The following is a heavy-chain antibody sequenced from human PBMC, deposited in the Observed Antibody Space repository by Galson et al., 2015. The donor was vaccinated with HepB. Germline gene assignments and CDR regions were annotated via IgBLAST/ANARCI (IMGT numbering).Heavy chain of an antibody. CDR2: IYYSGST. D-gene: IGHD3-3*01. J-gene: IGHJ5*02. CDR1: GGSISSYY. CDR3: ARLLYYDFWSGYYGGGWFDP. Sequence: QVQLQESGPGLVKPSETLSLTCTVSGGSISSYYWSWIRQPPGKGLEWIGYIYYSGSTNYNPSLKSRVTISVDTSKNQFSLKLSSVTAADTAVYYCARLLYYDFWSGYYGGGWFDPWGQGTLVTVSS. V-gene: IGHV4-59*01.